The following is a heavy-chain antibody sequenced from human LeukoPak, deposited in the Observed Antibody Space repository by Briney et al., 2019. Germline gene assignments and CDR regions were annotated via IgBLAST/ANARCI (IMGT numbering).Heavy chain of an antibody. CDR3: ARRRSTATGPGFDY. CDR2: IYHSGST. CDR1: GGSISSGYY. J-gene: IGHJ4*02. Sequence: PSETLSLTCTVSGGSISSGYYWGWIRQPPGKGLEWIGSIYHSGSTYYNPSLKSRVTISVDTSKNQFSLKLSSVTAADTAVYYCARRRSTATGPGFDYWGQGTLVTVSS. D-gene: IGHD4-17*01. V-gene: IGHV4-38-2*02.